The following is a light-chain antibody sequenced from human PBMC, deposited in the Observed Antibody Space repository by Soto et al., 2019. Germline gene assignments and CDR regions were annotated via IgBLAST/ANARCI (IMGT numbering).Light chain of an antibody. CDR3: QQFNSYPST. V-gene: IGKV1-9*01. CDR2: AAS. Sequence: IQLTQSPSSLSASVGDRVTITCLASQGISSYLAWYQQKAGKAPKLLIYAASTLQSGVPSRFSRSGSGTDYTLTFSSLQPEDFATYYDQQFNSYPSTFGGGTKVEIK. J-gene: IGKJ4*01. CDR1: QGISSY.